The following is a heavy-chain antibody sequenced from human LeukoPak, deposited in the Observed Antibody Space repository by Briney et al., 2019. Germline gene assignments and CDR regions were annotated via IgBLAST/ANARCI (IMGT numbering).Heavy chain of an antibody. CDR1: GYSFTSYW. Sequence: GESLQISCKGSGYSFTSYWIGWVRQLPGKGLEWMGIIYPGDSDTRYSPSFQGQVTISADKSISTAYLQWSSLKASDTAMYYCARLLGYCSGGSCYPDTFDYWGQGTLVTVSS. CDR2: IYPGDSDT. CDR3: ARLLGYCSGGSCYPDTFDY. J-gene: IGHJ4*02. V-gene: IGHV5-51*01. D-gene: IGHD2-15*01.